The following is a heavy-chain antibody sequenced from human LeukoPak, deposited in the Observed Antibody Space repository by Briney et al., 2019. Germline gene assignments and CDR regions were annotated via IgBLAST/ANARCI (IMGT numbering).Heavy chain of an antibody. CDR1: GFTVSSNY. V-gene: IGHV3-66*01. CDR2: IYSGGST. Sequence: GGSLRLSCAASGFTVSSNYMSWVRQAPGKGLEWVSVIYSGGSTYYADSVKGRFTISRDNSKNTLYLQMNSLRAEDTAVYYCQSSGQRPGGIDYWGQGTLVTVSS. D-gene: IGHD1-1*01. J-gene: IGHJ4*02. CDR3: QSSGQRPGGIDY.